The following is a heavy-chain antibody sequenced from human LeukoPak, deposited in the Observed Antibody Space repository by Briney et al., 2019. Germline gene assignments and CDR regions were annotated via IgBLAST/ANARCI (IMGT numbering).Heavy chain of an antibody. J-gene: IGHJ6*04. CDR2: IYYGGST. CDR3: ARVPPYYDILTGHYPVHYYYGMDV. CDR1: GGSISSYY. Sequence: SETLSLTCTASGGSISSYYWSWIRQPPGKGLEWVGYIYYGGSTNYNPSFKSGFTISVETSKNQFSLQLSPVTAADTAVYYCARVPPYYDILTGHYPVHYYYGMDVWGKGTTVTVSS. D-gene: IGHD3-9*01. V-gene: IGHV4-59*01.